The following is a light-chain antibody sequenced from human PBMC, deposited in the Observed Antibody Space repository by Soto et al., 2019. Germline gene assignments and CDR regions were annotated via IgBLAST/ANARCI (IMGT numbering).Light chain of an antibody. Sequence: QSVLTRPASVSGSPGQSITISCTGTRSEGGGYNYVSWYQQHPGKAPKFMIYDVSNRPSGVSNRFSGSKSGNTASLAISGLQAEDEADYYCCSYTTSNTRQIVFGTGTKVTVL. CDR2: DVS. J-gene: IGLJ1*01. CDR3: CSYTTSNTRQIV. CDR1: RSEGGGYNY. V-gene: IGLV2-14*01.